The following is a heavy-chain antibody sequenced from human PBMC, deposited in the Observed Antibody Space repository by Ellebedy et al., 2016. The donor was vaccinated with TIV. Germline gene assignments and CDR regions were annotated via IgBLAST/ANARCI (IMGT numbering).Heavy chain of an antibody. CDR2: INTGNGDT. V-gene: IGHV1-3*04. J-gene: IGHJ4*02. Sequence: AASVKVSCKASGYIFTSCAIHWVRQAPGQGLEWMGWINTGNGDTRYSQKFQGRVTITRETSASTAYLELSSPRSEDTAVYYCARESGHRSGHFYFDDWGQGTLVTVSS. CDR3: ARESGHRSGHFYFDD. D-gene: IGHD6-25*01. CDR1: GYIFTSCA.